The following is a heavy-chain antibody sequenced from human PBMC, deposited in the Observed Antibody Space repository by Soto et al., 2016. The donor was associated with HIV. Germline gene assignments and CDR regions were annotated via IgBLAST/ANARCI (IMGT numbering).Heavy chain of an antibody. CDR2: ISSTSSTI. CDR1: GFMFNTYS. CDR3: ARDKDTNYDRYHYYYMDV. J-gene: IGHJ6*03. D-gene: IGHD3-3*01. V-gene: IGHV3-48*04. Sequence: EVQLVEAGGGLVKPGRSLRLSCTASGFMFNTYSMNWVRQAPGKGLEWISYISSTSSTIYYADSVKGRFTISRDNAKNSLYLRMNGLTAEDTAVYYCARDKDTNYDRYHYYYMDVWGKGPRSPCP.